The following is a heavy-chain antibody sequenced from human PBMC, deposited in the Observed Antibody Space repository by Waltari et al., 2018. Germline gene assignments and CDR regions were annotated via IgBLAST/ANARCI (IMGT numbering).Heavy chain of an antibody. V-gene: IGHV3-7*01. CDR1: GFTFSSYW. J-gene: IGHJ4*02. CDR3: ARGNSGYDYDY. Sequence: EVQLVESGGGLVQPGGSLRLSCAAAGFTFSSYWMSWVRQAPGKGLEWGANIKQDGSEKYYVDSVKGRFTISIDNAKISLYLQMNRLRAEDTAVYSCARGNSGYDYDYWGQGPLVTVSS. D-gene: IGHD5-12*01. CDR2: IKQDGSEK.